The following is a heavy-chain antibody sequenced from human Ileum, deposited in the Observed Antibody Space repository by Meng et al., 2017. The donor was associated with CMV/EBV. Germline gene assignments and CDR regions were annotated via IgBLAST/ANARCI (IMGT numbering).Heavy chain of an antibody. Sequence: GESLKISCTISGFIFSGRWMTWVRQAPGKGLEGVANIKPDGSEKYYVDSVKGRFTISRDNAKNSLYLQMNSLRAEDTAVYYCATDLNWDNFWGQGTLVTVSS. CDR2: IKPDGSEK. V-gene: IGHV3-7*01. D-gene: IGHD1-1*01. CDR1: GFIFSGRW. J-gene: IGHJ4*02. CDR3: ATDLNWDNF.